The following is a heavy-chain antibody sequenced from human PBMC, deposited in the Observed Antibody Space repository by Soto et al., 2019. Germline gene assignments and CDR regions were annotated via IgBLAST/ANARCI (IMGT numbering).Heavy chain of an antibody. CDR1: GYTFTSYA. D-gene: IGHD3-22*01. CDR3: ASHHSHYYDSSGQEFDY. J-gene: IGHJ4*02. Sequence: ASVKVSCKASGYTFTSYAMHWVRQAPGQRLEWMGWINAGNGNTKYSQKFQGRVTITRDTSASTAYMELSSLRSEDTAVYYCASHHSHYYDSSGQEFDYWGQGTLVTVAS. CDR2: INAGNGNT. V-gene: IGHV1-3*01.